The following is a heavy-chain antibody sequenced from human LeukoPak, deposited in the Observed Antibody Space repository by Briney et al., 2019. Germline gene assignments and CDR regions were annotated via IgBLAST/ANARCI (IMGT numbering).Heavy chain of an antibody. CDR3: ARVIAAAGGY. D-gene: IGHD6-13*01. Sequence: GRSLRLSCAASGFTFSSYSMNWVCQAPGKGLEWVSSISSSSSYIYYADSVKGRFTISRDNAKSSLYLQMNSLRAEDTAVCYCARVIAAAGGYWGQGTLVTVSS. CDR1: GFTFSSYS. V-gene: IGHV3-21*01. J-gene: IGHJ4*02. CDR2: ISSSSSYI.